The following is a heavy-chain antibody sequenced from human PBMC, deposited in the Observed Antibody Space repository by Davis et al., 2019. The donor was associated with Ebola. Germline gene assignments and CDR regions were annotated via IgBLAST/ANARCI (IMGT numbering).Heavy chain of an antibody. CDR3: ASSYYYDSSGYSFDY. CDR1: GGTFSSYA. D-gene: IGHD3-22*01. V-gene: IGHV1-69*04. CDR2: IIPILGIA. Sequence: SVKVSCKASGGTFSSYAISWVRQAPGQGLEWMGRIIPILGIANYAQKFQGRVTITADKSTSTAYMELSSLRSEGTAVYYCASSYYYDSSGYSFDYWGQGTLVTVSS. J-gene: IGHJ4*02.